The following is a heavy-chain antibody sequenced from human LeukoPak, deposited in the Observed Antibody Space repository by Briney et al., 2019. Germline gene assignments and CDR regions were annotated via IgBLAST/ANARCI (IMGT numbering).Heavy chain of an antibody. V-gene: IGHV1-2*02. CDR2: INPNSGGT. J-gene: IGHJ6*02. Sequence: ASVKVSCKASGYTFTGYYMHWVRQAPGQGLEWMGWINPNSGGTNYAQKFQGRVTMTRDTSISTAYMELSRLRSDDTAVYYCARELPYYYGSGGDYYGMDVWGQGTTVTVSS. CDR1: GYTFTGYY. CDR3: ARELPYYYGSGGDYYGMDV. D-gene: IGHD3-10*01.